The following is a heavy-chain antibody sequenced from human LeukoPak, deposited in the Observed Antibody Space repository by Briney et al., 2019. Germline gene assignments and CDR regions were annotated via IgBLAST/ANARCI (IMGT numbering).Heavy chain of an antibody. V-gene: IGHV1-69*13. CDR3: ARAGDPDNWFDP. CDR1: GGTFSSYV. Sequence: ASVKVSCKASGGTFSSYVISWVRQAPGQGLEWMGGIIPISGTANYAQKFQGRVTITADESTSTAYMELSSLRSEDTAVYYCARAGDPDNWFDPWGQGTLVTVSS. J-gene: IGHJ5*02. D-gene: IGHD3-10*01. CDR2: IIPISGTA.